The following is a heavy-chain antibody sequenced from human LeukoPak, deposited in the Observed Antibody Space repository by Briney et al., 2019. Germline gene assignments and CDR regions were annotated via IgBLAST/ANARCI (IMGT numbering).Heavy chain of an antibody. J-gene: IGHJ3*02. Sequence: SETLSLTCTVSGGSISSSSYYWGWIRQPPGKGLEWIGSIYYSGSTYYNPSLKSRVTISVDTSKSQFSLKLSSVTAADTAVYYCASPGYCSSTSCSNAFDIWGQGTMVTVSS. CDR2: IYYSGST. CDR1: GGSISSSSYY. CDR3: ASPGYCSSTSCSNAFDI. V-gene: IGHV4-39*01. D-gene: IGHD2-2*01.